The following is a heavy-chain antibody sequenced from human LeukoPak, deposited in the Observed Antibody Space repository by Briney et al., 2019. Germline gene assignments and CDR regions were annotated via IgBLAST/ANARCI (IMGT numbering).Heavy chain of an antibody. Sequence: GGSLRLSCAASGFTFSSYAVHWVRQAPGKGLEWLTVISYDGGNKFYADSVRGRFTISRDNSKNTVYLQMNSLRAEDTAVYYCANNDDYGDYFDYWGQGTLVTVSS. V-gene: IGHV3-30*18. D-gene: IGHD4-17*01. CDR3: ANNDDYGDYFDY. J-gene: IGHJ4*02. CDR2: ISYDGGNK. CDR1: GFTFSSYA.